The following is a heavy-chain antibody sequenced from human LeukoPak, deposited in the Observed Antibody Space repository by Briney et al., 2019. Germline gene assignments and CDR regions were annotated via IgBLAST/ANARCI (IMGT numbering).Heavy chain of an antibody. D-gene: IGHD5-18*01. Sequence: PSETLSLTCTVSGYSISSGYYWGWIRQPPGKGLEWIGSIYHSGSTYYNPSLKSRVTISVDTSKNQFSLKLSSVTAADTAVYYCAKSSYSIFDYWGQGTLVAVSS. CDR3: AKSSYSIFDY. CDR1: GYSISSGYY. V-gene: IGHV4-38-2*02. J-gene: IGHJ4*02. CDR2: IYHSGST.